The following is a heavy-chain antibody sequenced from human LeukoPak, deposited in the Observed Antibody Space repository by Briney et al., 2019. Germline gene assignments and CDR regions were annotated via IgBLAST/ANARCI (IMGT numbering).Heavy chain of an antibody. CDR2: IYWDDDE. D-gene: IGHD2/OR15-2a*01. CDR3: ARTIDPLGVIVPSALSYVD. CDR1: GFSLTTSGVG. V-gene: IGHV2-5*02. J-gene: IGHJ4*02. Sequence: SGPTLVKPTRTLTLTCTFSGFSLTTSGVGVGWIRQPPGKAPEWLALIYWDDDERYNASLKSRLTITKDTSRNQVVLTMTKMDPVDTGTYYCARTIDPLGVIVPSALSYVDWGQGTLVTVSS.